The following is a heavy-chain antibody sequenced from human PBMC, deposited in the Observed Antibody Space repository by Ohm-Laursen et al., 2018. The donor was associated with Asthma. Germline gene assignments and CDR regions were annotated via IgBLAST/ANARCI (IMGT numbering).Heavy chain of an antibody. CDR3: ARDASIGSSNYYYYGMDV. CDR1: GGSISSGVFN. V-gene: IGHV4-61*08. D-gene: IGHD1-26*01. CDR2: VFDSGST. Sequence: SETLSLTWAVSGGSISSGVFNWSWIRQPPGKGLEWIGYVFDSGSTHYNPSLKSRVTMSVAMSKNQFSLKLSSVTAADTAVYYCARDASIGSSNYYYYGMDVWGQGTTVTVSS. J-gene: IGHJ6*02.